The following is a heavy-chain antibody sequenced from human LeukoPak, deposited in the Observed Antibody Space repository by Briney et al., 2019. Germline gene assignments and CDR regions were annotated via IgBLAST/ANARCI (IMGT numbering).Heavy chain of an antibody. CDR1: GGSISSYY. Sequence: SETLSLTCTVSGGSISSYYWSWIRQPAGKGLEWIGRIYTSGSTNYNPSLKSRVTISVDTSKNQFSLILSSVTAADTAVYYCARVAHYYYYMAVWGKGTTVTVSS. CDR2: IYTSGST. J-gene: IGHJ6*03. CDR3: ARVAHYYYYMAV. V-gene: IGHV4-4*07. D-gene: IGHD2-15*01.